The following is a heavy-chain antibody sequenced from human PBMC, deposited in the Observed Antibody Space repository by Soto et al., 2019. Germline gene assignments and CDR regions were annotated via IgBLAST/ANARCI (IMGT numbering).Heavy chain of an antibody. D-gene: IGHD3-3*01. Sequence: PSETLSLTCAVYGGSFSGYYWSWIRQPPGKGLEWIGEINHSGSTNYNPSLKSRVTISVDTSKNQFSLKLSSVTAADTAVYYCARSLPRTIFGVVLPAYWGQGTLVTVSS. CDR2: INHSGST. CDR3: ARSLPRTIFGVVLPAY. V-gene: IGHV4-34*01. J-gene: IGHJ4*02. CDR1: GGSFSGYY.